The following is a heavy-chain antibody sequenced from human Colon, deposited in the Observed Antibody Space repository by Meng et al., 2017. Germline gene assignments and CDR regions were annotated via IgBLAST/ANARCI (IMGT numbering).Heavy chain of an antibody. V-gene: IGHV4-61*01. CDR1: GSFVSSDSHY. Sequence: QGQLEESGPGLVRTSATLCFTCTVSGSFVSSDSHYWSWIRQSPGKGLEWIGYIYYSGSRNYNPSLKSRVTMSVDTSKNQVSLRLTSVTAADTAVYSCARGSGTLRHFDYWGQGTLVTVSS. J-gene: IGHJ4*02. D-gene: IGHD1-26*01. CDR2: IYYSGSR. CDR3: ARGSGTLRHFDY.